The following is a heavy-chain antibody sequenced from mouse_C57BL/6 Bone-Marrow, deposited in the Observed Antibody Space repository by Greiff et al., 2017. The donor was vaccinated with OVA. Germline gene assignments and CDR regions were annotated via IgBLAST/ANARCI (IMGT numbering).Heavy chain of an antibody. Sequence: EVKLVESEGGLVQPGSSMKLSCTASGFTFSDYYMAWVRQVPEKGLEWVANINYDGSSTYYLDSLKSRFIISRDNAKNILYLQMSSLKSEDTATYYCAREVALYFDYWGQGTTLTVSS. CDR1: GFTFSDYY. CDR3: AREVALYFDY. V-gene: IGHV5-16*01. J-gene: IGHJ2*01. CDR2: INYDGSST.